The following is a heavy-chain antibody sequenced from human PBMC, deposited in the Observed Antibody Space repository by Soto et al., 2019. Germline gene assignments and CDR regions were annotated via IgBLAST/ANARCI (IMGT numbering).Heavy chain of an antibody. J-gene: IGHJ4*02. D-gene: IGHD5-12*01. Sequence: QVQLVQSGAEVTPPGASVKVSCKASGYTFTGHYMHWVRQVSGKRLEHLGWLKSDNGGTYYAPKFQGRFTFTRDTSTSTAYMELNTLTSDDTALYYCARISVDVPEWGQGTLITVSS. V-gene: IGHV1-2*02. CDR2: LKSDNGGT. CDR1: GYTFTGHY. CDR3: ARISVDVPE.